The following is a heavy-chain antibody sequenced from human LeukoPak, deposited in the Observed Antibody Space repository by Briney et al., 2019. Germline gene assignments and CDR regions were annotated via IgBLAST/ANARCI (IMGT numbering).Heavy chain of an antibody. V-gene: IGHV3-30*18. D-gene: IGHD6-19*01. CDR1: GFTFSSYG. CDR3: AKLRVAGGEYYFDY. Sequence: GGSLRLSCAASGFTFSSYGMHWVRQAPGKGLEWVAVISYDGSNKYYADSVKGRFTISRDNSKNTLYLQMNSLRAEDTAVYYCAKLRVAGGEYYFDYWGQGTLVTVSS. CDR2: ISYDGSNK. J-gene: IGHJ4*02.